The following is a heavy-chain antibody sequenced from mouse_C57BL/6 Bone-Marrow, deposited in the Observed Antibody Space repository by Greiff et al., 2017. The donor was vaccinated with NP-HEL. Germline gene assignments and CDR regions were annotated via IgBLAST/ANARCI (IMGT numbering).Heavy chain of an antibody. Sequence: QVQLQQPGAELVRPGSSVKLSCKASGYTFTSYWMDWLKQRPGQGLEWIGNIYPSDSETHYNQKFKDKATLTVDKSSSTAYMQLSSLTSEDSAVYYCARLCGFAYWGQGTLVTVSA. CDR1: GYTFTSYW. J-gene: IGHJ3*01. D-gene: IGHD1-1*02. CDR3: ARLCGFAY. CDR2: IYPSDSET. V-gene: IGHV1-61*01.